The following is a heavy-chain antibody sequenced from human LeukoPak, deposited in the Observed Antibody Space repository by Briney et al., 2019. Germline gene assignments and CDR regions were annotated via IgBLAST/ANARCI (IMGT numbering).Heavy chain of an antibody. D-gene: IGHD3-22*01. CDR1: GDSISSGDYY. V-gene: IGHV4-61*02. J-gene: IGHJ4*02. CDR2: ISSSGST. CDR3: AREILYDSTGYYL. Sequence: SQTLSLTCTVSGDSISSGDYYWSWIRQPAGKGLEWIGRISSSGSTYYNPSLKSRVTISIDTSKNQFSLRLRSVTAADTAVYYCAREILYDSTGYYLWGQGTVVTVSS.